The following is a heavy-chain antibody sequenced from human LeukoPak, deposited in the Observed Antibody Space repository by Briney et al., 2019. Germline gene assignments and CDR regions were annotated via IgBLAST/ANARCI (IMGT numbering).Heavy chain of an antibody. J-gene: IGHJ5*02. CDR3: ARSAMDTAMVNRRINWFDP. CDR2: IYYSGST. Sequence: SETVSLTCTVSGGSISTIIYFWDWIRQPPGKGLEWIGYIYYSGSTNYNPSLKSRVTISVDTSKNQFSLKLSSVTAADTAVYYCARSAMDTAMVNRRINWFDPWGQGTLVTVSS. CDR1: GGSISTIIYF. D-gene: IGHD5-18*01. V-gene: IGHV4-61*05.